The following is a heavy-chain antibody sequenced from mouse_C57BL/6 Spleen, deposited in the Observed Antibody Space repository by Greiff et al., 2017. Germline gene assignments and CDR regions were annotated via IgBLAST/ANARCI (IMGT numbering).Heavy chain of an antibody. D-gene: IGHD1-1*01. CDR3: ARRFITTVRDYFDY. CDR2: INPNNGGT. V-gene: IGHV1-18*01. Sequence: EVQLQQSGPELVKPGASVKIPCKASGYTFTDYNMDWVKQSHGKSLEWIGDINPNNGGTIYNQKFKGKATLTVDKSSSTAYMELRSLTSEDTAVYYCARRFITTVRDYFDYWGQGTTLTVSS. CDR1: GYTFTDYN. J-gene: IGHJ2*01.